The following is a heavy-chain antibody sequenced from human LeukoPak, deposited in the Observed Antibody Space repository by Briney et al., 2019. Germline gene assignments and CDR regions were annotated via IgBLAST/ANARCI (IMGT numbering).Heavy chain of an antibody. J-gene: IGHJ4*02. CDR3: ARDLFDY. CDR1: GFTFSTSA. CDR2: ISGSGNHI. Sequence: GGSLRLSCAASGFTFSTSAMIWVRQAPGRGLEWVSSISGSGNHIYYADSVKGRFTVSRDNAKNSLYLQMNSLRAEDTAVYYCARDLFDYWGQGTLVTVSS. V-gene: IGHV3-21*01.